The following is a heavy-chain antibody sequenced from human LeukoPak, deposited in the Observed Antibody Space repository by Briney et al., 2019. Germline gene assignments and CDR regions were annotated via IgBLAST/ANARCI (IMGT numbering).Heavy chain of an antibody. V-gene: IGHV3-64*01. CDR1: GFTFSSYA. CDR3: ARELAGHYYGSGSSFDY. Sequence: PGGSLRLSCAASGFTFSSYAMHWVRQAPGKGLEYVSAISSNGGSTYYANSVKGRFTISRDNSKNTLYLQMGSLRAEDMAVYYCARELAGHYYGSGSSFDYWGQGTLVTVSS. D-gene: IGHD3-10*01. CDR2: ISSNGGST. J-gene: IGHJ4*02.